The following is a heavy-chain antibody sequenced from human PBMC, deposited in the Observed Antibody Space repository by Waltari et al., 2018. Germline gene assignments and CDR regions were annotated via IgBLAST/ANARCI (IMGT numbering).Heavy chain of an antibody. CDR3: ARRVYDSGSYLRYFEL. CDR1: GGSISRGSFY. D-gene: IGHD3-10*01. V-gene: IGHV4-39*07. J-gene: IGHJ2*01. CDR2: MSYCGST. Sequence: QLQLQESGPELVKPSETLSLTCTVSGGSISRGSFYWDWVRHSPGKGLEWIGSMSYCGSTYYNPSLKSRVTISVDMSKNQFSLNLIFVTAADTAVYYCARRVYDSGSYLRYFELWGRGTLVTVSS.